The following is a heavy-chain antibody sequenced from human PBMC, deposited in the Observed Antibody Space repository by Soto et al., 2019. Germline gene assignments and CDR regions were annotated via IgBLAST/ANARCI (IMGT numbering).Heavy chain of an antibody. Sequence: GAPVKVSWQGSGGTFSSYTISWVRQAPGQGLEWMGRIIPILGIANYAQKFQGRVTITADKSTSTAYMELSSLRSEDTAVYYCARQSRSLNLRITMVRGHSYWFDPWGQGTLVTVSS. CDR3: ARQSRSLNLRITMVRGHSYWFDP. J-gene: IGHJ5*02. V-gene: IGHV1-69*02. D-gene: IGHD3-10*01. CDR1: GGTFSSYT. CDR2: IIPILGIA.